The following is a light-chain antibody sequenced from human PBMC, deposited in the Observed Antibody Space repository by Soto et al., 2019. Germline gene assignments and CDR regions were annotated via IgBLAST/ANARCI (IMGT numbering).Light chain of an antibody. Sequence: DIQMTQSPSSLSASIGDGVTITCRASQTISAFLNWYQLKPGKAPKLLIYAASTLQSGVPSRFSGSGSGADFTLTISSLQPEDFVTYYCQQSYSLPWTFGQGTTVGIK. CDR1: QTISAF. CDR3: QQSYSLPWT. J-gene: IGKJ1*01. CDR2: AAS. V-gene: IGKV1-39*01.